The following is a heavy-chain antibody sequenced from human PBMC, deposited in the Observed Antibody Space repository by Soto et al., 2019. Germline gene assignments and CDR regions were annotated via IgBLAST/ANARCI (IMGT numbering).Heavy chain of an antibody. Sequence: QVQLVQSGAEVKKPGASVKVSCKASGYTFTSYGISWVRQAPGQGLEWMGWISAYNGNTNYAQKLQGRVTMTTDTSTSTAYMELRSLRSNDTAVYYCARRGTTWIQLWNDYGMDVWGQGTTVTVSS. CDR1: GYTFTSYG. CDR3: ARRGTTWIQLWNDYGMDV. CDR2: ISAYNGNT. D-gene: IGHD5-18*01. V-gene: IGHV1-18*04. J-gene: IGHJ6*02.